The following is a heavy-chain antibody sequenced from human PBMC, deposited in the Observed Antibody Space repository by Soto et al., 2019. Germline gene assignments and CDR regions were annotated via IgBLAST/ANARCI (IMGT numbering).Heavy chain of an antibody. CDR1: GGSFSAYY. CDR3: VRGLRYSGMDV. J-gene: IGHJ6*02. V-gene: IGHV4-34*01. CDR2: IDNSGST. Sequence: QVQVQQWGAGLLKPSETLSLTCAVSGGSFSAYYWTWIRQPPGRGLEWIGVIDNSGSTNYNTSLEGRVTMSIDTAKNRFSLNVTSVTAADTAVYYCVRGLRYSGMDVWGQGTTVTVS. D-gene: IGHD2-15*01.